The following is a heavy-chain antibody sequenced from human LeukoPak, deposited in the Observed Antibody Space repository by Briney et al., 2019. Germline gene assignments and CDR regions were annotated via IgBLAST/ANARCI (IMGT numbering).Heavy chain of an antibody. CDR3: ASGTVGDSTPDDAFDI. CDR1: GYTFTSYY. J-gene: IGHJ3*02. D-gene: IGHD3-10*01. CDR2: INPSGGST. Sequence: ASVKVSCKASGYTFTSYYMHWVRQAPGQGLEWMGIINPSGGSTSYAQKFQGRVTMTRDTSTSTVYMELSSLRSEDTAVYYCASGTVGDSTPDDAFDIWGQGTMVTVSS. V-gene: IGHV1-46*01.